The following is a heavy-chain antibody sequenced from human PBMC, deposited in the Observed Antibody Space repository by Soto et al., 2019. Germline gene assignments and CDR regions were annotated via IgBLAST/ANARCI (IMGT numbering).Heavy chain of an antibody. D-gene: IGHD2-15*01. J-gene: IGHJ6*02. V-gene: IGHV1-69*13. CDR1: GGTFCSYA. CDR3: ARGICSGGSCYWYYYGMDV. Sequence: SVKVSCKASGGTFCSYAISWVRQAPGQGLEWMGGIIPIFGTANYAQEFQGRVTITADESTSTAYMELSSLRSEDTAVYYCARGICSGGSCYWYYYGMDVWGQGTTVTVSS. CDR2: IIPIFGTA.